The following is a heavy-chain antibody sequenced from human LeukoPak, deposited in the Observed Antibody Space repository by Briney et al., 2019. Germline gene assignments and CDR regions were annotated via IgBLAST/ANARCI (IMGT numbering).Heavy chain of an antibody. J-gene: IGHJ4*02. CDR1: AFTFSSYE. CDR2: ISGSGSTK. Sequence: GGSLRLPCAASAFTFSSYEMNWVRQAPGKGLEWVSYISGSGSTKYYADSVKGRFTISRDNAKNSLYLQMNSLRAEDTAVYCCARVPLRGRQFDYWGQGTLVTVSS. CDR3: ARVPLRGRQFDY. V-gene: IGHV3-48*03. D-gene: IGHD1-14*01.